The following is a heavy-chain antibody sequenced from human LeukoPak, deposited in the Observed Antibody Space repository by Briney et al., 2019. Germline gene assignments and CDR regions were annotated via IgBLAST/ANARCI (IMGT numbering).Heavy chain of an antibody. CDR3: AKTFGTRTNDYFYMDV. Sequence: GGSLRLSCAASGITFSSYNMNWVRQAPGKGLEWVSSISSSSNYIYYADSVKGRFTISRDNSENTVYLQMNSLRAEDTAVYYCAKTFGTRTNDYFYMDVWGKGTTVTVSS. CDR1: GITFSSYN. CDR2: ISSSSNYI. D-gene: IGHD1-14*01. V-gene: IGHV3-21*01. J-gene: IGHJ6*03.